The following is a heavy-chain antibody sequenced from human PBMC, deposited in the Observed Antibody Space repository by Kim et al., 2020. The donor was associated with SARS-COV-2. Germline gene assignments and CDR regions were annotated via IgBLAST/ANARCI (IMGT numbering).Heavy chain of an antibody. CDR3: ARDLLRGSSIPFDY. D-gene: IGHD6-13*01. J-gene: IGHJ4*02. Sequence: NPSRKSRVTISVDKSKNQFSLKLSSVTAADTAVYYCARDLLRGSSIPFDYWGQGTLVTVSS. V-gene: IGHV4-4*02.